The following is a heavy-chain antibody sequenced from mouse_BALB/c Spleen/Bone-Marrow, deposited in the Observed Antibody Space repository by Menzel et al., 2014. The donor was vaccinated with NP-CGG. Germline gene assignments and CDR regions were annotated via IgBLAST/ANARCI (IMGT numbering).Heavy chain of an antibody. CDR1: GFTFSSYG. V-gene: IGHV5-6-3*01. CDR2: INSNGGST. D-gene: IGHD1-1*01. Sequence: EVQLVESGGGLVQPGGSLKLSCAASGFTFSSYGMSWVRRTPDKRLELVATINSNGGSTYYPDSVKGRFTISRDNAKNTLYLQMSSLKSEDTAMYYCARERYYGNGRIFEYWGQGTTLTVSS. CDR3: ARERYYGNGRIFEY. J-gene: IGHJ2*01.